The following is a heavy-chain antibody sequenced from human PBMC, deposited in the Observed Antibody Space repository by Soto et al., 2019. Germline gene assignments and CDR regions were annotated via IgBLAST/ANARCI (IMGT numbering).Heavy chain of an antibody. D-gene: IGHD4-4*01. CDR2: IRSKADGGTT. J-gene: IGHJ4*02. V-gene: IGHV3-15*07. Sequence: EVQLVESGGGLVKPGGSLRLSCAASGFTFDNAWMNWVRQAPGTGLEWVGRIRSKADGGTTDYAAPVKDRFTISRDDSKNTLHLQMNSLKTEDTAVYYCTTETDYSNYFEYWGQGTLVTVSS. CDR1: GFTFDNAW. CDR3: TTETDYSNYFEY.